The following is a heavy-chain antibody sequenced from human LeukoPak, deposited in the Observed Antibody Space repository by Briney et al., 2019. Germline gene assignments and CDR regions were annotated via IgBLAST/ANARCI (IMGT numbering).Heavy chain of an antibody. J-gene: IGHJ3*02. D-gene: IGHD2-2*02. CDR3: ARVYCTSNTCYSDAFDI. V-gene: IGHV3-53*01. CDR1: GFTVSSNY. CDR2: IYSGGTT. Sequence: GGSLRHSCAASGFTVSSNYMSWVRQAPGKGLEWVSVIYSGGTTYYADSVKGRFTLSRDNAKNSLYLQMSSLRAEDTAVYYCARVYCTSNTCYSDAFDIWGQGTMVTVSS.